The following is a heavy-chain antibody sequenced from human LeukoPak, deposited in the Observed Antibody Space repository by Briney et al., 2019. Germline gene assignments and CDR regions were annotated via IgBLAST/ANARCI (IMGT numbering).Heavy chain of an antibody. V-gene: IGHV3-23*01. CDR1: GFTFSSYA. J-gene: IGHJ4*02. CDR2: ISGSGGST. CDR3: AKKIRRALPYPAGIAAAGTGNLDY. D-gene: IGHD6-13*01. Sequence: GGSLRPSCAASGFTFSSYAMSWVRQAPGKGLEWVSAISGSGGSTYYANSVKGRFTISRDNSKNTLYLQMNSLRAEDTAVYYCAKKIRRALPYPAGIAAAGTGNLDYWGQGTLVTVSS.